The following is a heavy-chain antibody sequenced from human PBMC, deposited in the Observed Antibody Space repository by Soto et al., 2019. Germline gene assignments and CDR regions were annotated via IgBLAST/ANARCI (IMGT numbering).Heavy chain of an antibody. CDR3: AGETYYYDSSGYYCWFDP. J-gene: IGHJ5*02. CDR1: GGTFSSYA. Sequence: SVKVSCKASGGTFSSYAISWVRQAPGQGLEWMGGIIPIFGTANYAQKFQGRVTITADESTSTAYMELSSLRSEDTAVYYCAGETYYYDSSGYYCWFDPWGQGTLVTVSS. CDR2: IIPIFGTA. V-gene: IGHV1-69*13. D-gene: IGHD3-22*01.